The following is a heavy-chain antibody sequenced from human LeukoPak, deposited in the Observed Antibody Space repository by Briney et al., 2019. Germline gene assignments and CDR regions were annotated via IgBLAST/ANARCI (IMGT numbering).Heavy chain of an antibody. CDR2: ISSSSSYI. CDR1: GFTFSSYS. D-gene: IGHD5-18*01. CDR3: ARDVITAMVTFDY. Sequence: SGGSLRLSCAASGFTFSSYSMNWVRQAPGKGLEWVSSISSSSSYIYYADSVKGRFTISRDNAKNSLYLQMNSLRAKDTAVYYCARDVITAMVTFDYWGQGTLVTVSS. J-gene: IGHJ4*02. V-gene: IGHV3-21*01.